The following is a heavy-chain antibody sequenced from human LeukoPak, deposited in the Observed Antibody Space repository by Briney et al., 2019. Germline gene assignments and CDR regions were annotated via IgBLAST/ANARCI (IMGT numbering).Heavy chain of an antibody. CDR2: IWNDGNNK. CDR1: GFTFGNYG. V-gene: IGHV3-33*06. CDR3: AKDPTLNCGGDCYFDY. J-gene: IGHJ4*02. Sequence: GGSLRLSCVASGFTFGNYGMHWVRQAPGKGLEWVAVIWNDGNNKYYADSVKGRFTISRDNSKNTLYLQMNSLRAEDTAVYYCAKDPTLNCGGDCYFDYWGQGTLVTVSS. D-gene: IGHD2-21*01.